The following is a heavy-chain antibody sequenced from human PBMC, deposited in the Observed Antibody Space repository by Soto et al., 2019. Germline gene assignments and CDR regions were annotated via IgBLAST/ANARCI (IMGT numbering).Heavy chain of an antibody. D-gene: IGHD3-3*01. V-gene: IGHV3-9*01. CDR2: ISWNSGNI. CDR1: GFTFDDFA. Sequence: EVHLVESGGGLVQPGRSLRLSCAASGFTFDDFAMHWVRQVPGKGLEWVSSISWNSGNIVYADSVKGRFTISGDSAKNSLYLQMNSLRTEDTALYYCAKGAVTSIFGYFDYWGQGTLVTVSS. CDR3: AKGAVTSIFGYFDY. J-gene: IGHJ4*02.